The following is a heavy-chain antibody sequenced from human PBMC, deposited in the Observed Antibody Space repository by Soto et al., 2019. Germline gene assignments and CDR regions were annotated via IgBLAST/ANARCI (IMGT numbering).Heavy chain of an antibody. V-gene: IGHV1-69*06. Sequence: QVQLVQSGAEVKKPGSSVKVSCKASGGTFSSYAISWVRQAPGQGLEWMGGIIPIFGTANYAQKFQGRVTITADKSTSTAYMELSSLRSEDTAVYYCARPTDCSGGSCPRRYYYGMDVWGQGTTVTVSS. CDR1: GGTFSSYA. J-gene: IGHJ6*02. D-gene: IGHD2-15*01. CDR2: IIPIFGTA. CDR3: ARPTDCSGGSCPRRYYYGMDV.